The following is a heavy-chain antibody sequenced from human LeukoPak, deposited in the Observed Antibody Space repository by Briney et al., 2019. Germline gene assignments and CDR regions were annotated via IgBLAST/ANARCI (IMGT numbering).Heavy chain of an antibody. Sequence: GGSLRLSCAASGFTFSVAAMTRVRQAPGKGLEWVSLIGASGESTYYADSVKGRFTISRDNSKNTLSLQMNSLRVEDTAMYFCAKDIQLSTWGLGTMVTVSS. CDR3: AKDIQLST. J-gene: IGHJ3*01. V-gene: IGHV3-23*01. CDR2: IGASGEST. D-gene: IGHD5-24*01. CDR1: GFTFSVAA.